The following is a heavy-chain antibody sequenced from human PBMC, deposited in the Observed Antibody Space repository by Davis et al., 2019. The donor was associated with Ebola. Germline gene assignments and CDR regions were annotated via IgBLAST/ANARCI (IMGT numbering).Heavy chain of an antibody. CDR2: IRSKANSYAT. CDR1: GFTFSGSA. D-gene: IGHD2-15*01. Sequence: GESLKISCAASGFTFSGSAMHWVRQASGKGLEWVGRIRSKANSYATAYAASVKGRFTISRDDSKNTAYLQMNSLRAEDTAVYYCAREQVVVVAQTNYYYYYGMDVWGQGTTVTVSS. CDR3: AREQVVVVAQTNYYYYYGMDV. V-gene: IGHV3-73*01. J-gene: IGHJ6*02.